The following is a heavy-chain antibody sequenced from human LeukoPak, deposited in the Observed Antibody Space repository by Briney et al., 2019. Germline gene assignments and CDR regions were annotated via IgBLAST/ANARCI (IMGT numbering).Heavy chain of an antibody. CDR2: INHSGST. V-gene: IGHV4-34*01. D-gene: IGHD2-2*01. Sequence: PSETLSLTCAVYGGSFSGYYWSWIRQPPGKGLEWIGEINHSGSTNYNPSLKSRVTISVDTSKNQFSLKLSSVTAADTAVYYCARGVGRSSTSSRVGYYYYYMDVWGKGTTVTVSS. J-gene: IGHJ6*03. CDR3: ARGVGRSSTSSRVGYYYYYMDV. CDR1: GGSFSGYY.